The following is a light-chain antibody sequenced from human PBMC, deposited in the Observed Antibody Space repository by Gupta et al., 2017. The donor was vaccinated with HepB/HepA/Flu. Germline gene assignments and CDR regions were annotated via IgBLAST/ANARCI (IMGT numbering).Light chain of an antibody. V-gene: IGLV3-1*01. CDR2: QDS. CDR1: KLGDKY. Sequence: SYELTQPPSVSVSPGQTASITCSGDKLGDKYACLYQQKPDQSTVLVIYQDSKPPSVIPELFGCTNGRTAALTISGGNQAMEDAYYYCPDGDSNTVVFGGGTKLTVL. J-gene: IGLJ2*01. CDR3: PDGDSNTVV.